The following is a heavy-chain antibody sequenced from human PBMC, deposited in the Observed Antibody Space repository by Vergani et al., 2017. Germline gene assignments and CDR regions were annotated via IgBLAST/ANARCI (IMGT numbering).Heavy chain of an antibody. CDR2: ISGSGGST. V-gene: IGHV3-23*01. J-gene: IGHJ4*02. CDR3: ARDWCSSTSCYAFDY. Sequence: EVQLLESGGGLVQPGGSLRLSCAASGFTFSSYAMSWVRQAPGKGLEWVSAISGSGGSTYYADSVKGRFTISRDNSKNTLYLQMNSLRDEDTAVYYCARDWCSSTSCYAFDYWGQGTLVTVSS. D-gene: IGHD2-2*01. CDR1: GFTFSSYA.